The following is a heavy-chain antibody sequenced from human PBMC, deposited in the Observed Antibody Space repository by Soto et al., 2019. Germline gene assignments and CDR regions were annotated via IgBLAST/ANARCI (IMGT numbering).Heavy chain of an antibody. CDR1: GFTFSSYW. CDR3: ARDSSGWYDPGFDY. V-gene: IGHV3-7*01. J-gene: IGHJ4*02. CDR2: IKQDGSEK. D-gene: IGHD6-19*01. Sequence: EVQLVESGGGLVQPGGSLRLSCAASGFTFSSYWMSWVRQAPGKGLEWVANIKQDGSEKYYVDSVKGRFTISRDNAKNSLYLQMNSLRAEDTAVYYCARDSSGWYDPGFDYWGQGTLVTVSS.